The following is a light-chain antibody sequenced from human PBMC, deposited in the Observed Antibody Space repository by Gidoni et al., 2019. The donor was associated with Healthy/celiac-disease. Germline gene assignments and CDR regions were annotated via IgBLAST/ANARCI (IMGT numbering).Light chain of an antibody. CDR1: QSVSSY. J-gene: IGKJ5*01. CDR3: QQRSNWPPIT. V-gene: IGKV3-11*01. CDR2: YAS. Sequence: ETELTQSPATLSFSPGERATLSCRASQSVSSYLAWYQQKPGQAPSLLIFYASNRATGSPARFSGSGSCTDFSLPISSLVPEDFAVYYCQQRSNWPPITFGQXTRLEIK.